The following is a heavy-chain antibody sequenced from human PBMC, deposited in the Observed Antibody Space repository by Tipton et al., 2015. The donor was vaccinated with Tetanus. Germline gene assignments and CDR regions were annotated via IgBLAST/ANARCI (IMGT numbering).Heavy chain of an antibody. CDR3: ARHQSGFFTPFDY. D-gene: IGHD3-3*01. CDR1: GGSIRGGTFY. J-gene: IGHJ4*02. CDR2: IYESGYT. V-gene: IGHV4-39*01. Sequence: LRLSCTVSGGSIRGGTFYWGWIRQPPGKGLEWIGSIYESGYTYYIPSLKSRVTISVDTSKNQFSLNLNSMAAADTGVYYWARHQSGFFTPFDYWGQGNLVTVSS.